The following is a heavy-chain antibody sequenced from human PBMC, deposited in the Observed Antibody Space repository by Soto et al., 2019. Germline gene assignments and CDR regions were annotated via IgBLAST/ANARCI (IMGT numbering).Heavy chain of an antibody. CDR2: IYYSGST. J-gene: IGHJ4*02. V-gene: IGHV4-30-4*01. CDR3: ARGDCSSTSCYGGGAAAGNFDY. CDR1: GGSISSGDYY. Sequence: QVQLQESGPGLVKPSQTLSLTCTVSGGSISSGDYYWSWIRQPPGKGLEWIGYIYYSGSTYYNPSLKSRVTISVDTSKNQFALKLSSVAAADTAVYYCARGDCSSTSCYGGGAAAGNFDYWGQGTLVTVSS. D-gene: IGHD2-2*01.